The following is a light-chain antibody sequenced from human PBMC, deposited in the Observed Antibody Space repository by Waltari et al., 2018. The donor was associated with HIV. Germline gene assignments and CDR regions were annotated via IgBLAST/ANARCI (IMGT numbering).Light chain of an antibody. J-gene: IGKJ5*01. CDR1: QSVRNNY. Sequence: IVLTQSPGTLSLSPGKRAPLSCRASQSVRNNYLVGDQKKPGQAPRLLSYGASSRATGIPDRFSGSGSGTDFTLTISRLEPEDFAMFYCQQYGSSPLTFGQGTRLEIK. CDR2: GAS. CDR3: QQYGSSPLT. V-gene: IGKV3-20*01.